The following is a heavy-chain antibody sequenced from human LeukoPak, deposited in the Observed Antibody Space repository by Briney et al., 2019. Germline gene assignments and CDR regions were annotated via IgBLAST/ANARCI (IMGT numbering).Heavy chain of an antibody. CDR3: ARGGGASDY. J-gene: IGHJ4*02. CDR2: IRQDGSEK. CDR1: GFTFTTYW. D-gene: IGHD1-26*01. Sequence: GGSLRLSCAASGFTFTTYWMSWIRQAPGKGLEWVANIRQDGSEKSYVDSVKGRFTISRDNAKNSVYLQMNSLRAEDTALYYCARGGGASDYWGQGTLVTVSS. V-gene: IGHV3-7*01.